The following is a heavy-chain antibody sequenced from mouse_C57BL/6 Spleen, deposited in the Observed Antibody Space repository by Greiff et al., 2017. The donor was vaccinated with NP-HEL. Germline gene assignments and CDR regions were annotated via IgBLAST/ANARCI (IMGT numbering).Heavy chain of an antibody. D-gene: IGHD2-2*01. CDR2: ISYSGST. CDR3: ARGGYGYDGFAY. J-gene: IGHJ3*01. V-gene: IGHV3-1*01. CDR1: GYSITSGYD. Sequence: DVKLQESGPGMVKPSQSLSLTCTVTGYSITSGYDWHWIRHFPGNKLEWVGYISYSGSTKYNPSLKSRISLTHDTSKNTFFLKLNSVTTEYTATYYCARGGYGYDGFAYWGQGTLVTVSA.